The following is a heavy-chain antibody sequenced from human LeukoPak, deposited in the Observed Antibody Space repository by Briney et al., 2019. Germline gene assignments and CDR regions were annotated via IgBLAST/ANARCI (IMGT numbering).Heavy chain of an antibody. CDR2: VYYGGST. D-gene: IGHD6-19*01. CDR1: GGSISSSTYY. V-gene: IGHV4-39*01. J-gene: IGHJ4*02. Sequence: PSETLSLPCTLSGGSISSSTYYWGWVRQPPGKGLEWFGSVYYGGSTYYNPSLKNRVTISVDTSKNQFSLKLSSVTAADTAVYYCARTGLTGYSSGWYPAEVDHWGQGTLVTVSS. CDR3: ARTGLTGYSSGWYPAEVDH.